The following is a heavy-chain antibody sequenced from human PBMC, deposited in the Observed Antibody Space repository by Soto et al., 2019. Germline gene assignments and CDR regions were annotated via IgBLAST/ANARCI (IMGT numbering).Heavy chain of an antibody. CDR2: IYPGDSDT. V-gene: IGHV5-51*01. D-gene: IGHD2-2*01. CDR3: VRYCISTSCYPLSAYYGMDV. J-gene: IGHJ6*02. Sequence: PGESLKISCKASGYIFTNYWIGWVRQMPGKGLEWMGIIYPGDSDTKYSPSFQGQVTFSADKSISTAFLHWRSLKASDTAMYYCVRYCISTSCYPLSAYYGMDVWGQGTTVTVSS. CDR1: GYIFTNYW.